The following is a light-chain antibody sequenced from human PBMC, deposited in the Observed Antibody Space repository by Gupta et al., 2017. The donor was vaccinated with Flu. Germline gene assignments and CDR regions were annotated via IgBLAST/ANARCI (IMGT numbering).Light chain of an antibody. J-gene: IGKJ2*01. Sequence: VTPGESVSISCRSSQSLVHSNGYTYLDWYLQRPGQSPQVIIYLASRRSFGVPERFRGSGSGADFTLEISRVEADDIGIYYCRQGLEAPFTFGQGTRLDFK. CDR3: RQGLEAPFT. CDR2: LAS. V-gene: IGKV2-28*01. CDR1: QSLVHSNGYTY.